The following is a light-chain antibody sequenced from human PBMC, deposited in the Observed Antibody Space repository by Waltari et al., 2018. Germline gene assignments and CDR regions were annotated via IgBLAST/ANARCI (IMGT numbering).Light chain of an antibody. Sequence: DIQLTQSPSFMSASVGDRVTIPCRASQGISSFLAWYQQKPGKAPKLLIYAASTWQSGVPSRFSGSGSGTEFTLTISSLQPEDFATYYCQQLNSYPRTFGQGTKVEIK. CDR1: QGISSF. V-gene: IGKV1-9*01. CDR3: QQLNSYPRT. CDR2: AAS. J-gene: IGKJ1*01.